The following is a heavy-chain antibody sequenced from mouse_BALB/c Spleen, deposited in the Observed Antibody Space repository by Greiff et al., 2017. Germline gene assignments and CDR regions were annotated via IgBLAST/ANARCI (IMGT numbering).Heavy chain of an antibody. J-gene: IGHJ3*01. V-gene: IGHV1S126*01. D-gene: IGHD1-1*01. CDR3: ARGDYYGAWFAY. CDR1: GYSFTSYW. Sequence: VKLQESGPQLVRPGASVKISCKASGYSFTSYWMHWVKQRPGQGLEWIGMIDPSDSETRLNQKFKDKATLTVDKSSSTAYMQLSSPTSEDSAVYYCARGDYYGAWFAYWGQGTLVTVSA. CDR2: IDPSDSET.